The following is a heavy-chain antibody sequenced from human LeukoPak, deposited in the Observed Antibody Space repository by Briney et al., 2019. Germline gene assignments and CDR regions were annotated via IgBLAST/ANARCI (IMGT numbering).Heavy chain of an antibody. D-gene: IGHD3-10*01. CDR2: ISANDGNT. Sequence: ASVKVSCKASGGTFISYAISWVRQAPGQGLEWMGWISANDGNTDYPQKLQGRVTMTTDTSTSTAYMELRSLRSDDTAVYYCARESHVTREDYWGQGTLVTVSS. J-gene: IGHJ4*02. V-gene: IGHV1-18*01. CDR3: ARESHVTREDY. CDR1: GGTFISYA.